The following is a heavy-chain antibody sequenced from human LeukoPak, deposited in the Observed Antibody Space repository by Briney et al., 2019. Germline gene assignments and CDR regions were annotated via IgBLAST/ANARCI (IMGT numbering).Heavy chain of an antibody. V-gene: IGHV4-31*03. CDR1: GGSISSGGYY. Sequence: SHTLSLTCTVSGGSISSGGYYWSWIRQHPGKGLEWIGYIYYSGSTHYNPSLKSRVTISVDTSKNQFSLKLSSVTAADTAVYYCARDMTDWWFDPWGQGTLVTVSS. D-gene: IGHD3-9*01. CDR2: IYYSGST. J-gene: IGHJ5*02. CDR3: ARDMTDWWFDP.